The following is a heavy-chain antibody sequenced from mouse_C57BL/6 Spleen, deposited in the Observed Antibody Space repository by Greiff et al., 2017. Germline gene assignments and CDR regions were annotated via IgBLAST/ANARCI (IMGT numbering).Heavy chain of an antibody. CDR1: GYTFTDHT. CDR2: IYPRDGST. Sequence: QVQLQQSDAELVKPGASVKLSCKVSGYTFTDHTIPWIKQRPEQGLEWIGYIYPRDGSTKYNETFKGQATLTADKSSSTDYMQLNSLTSEDSAVYRCARDGDCGGGYFDDWGTGTTVTVS. CDR3: ARDGDCGGGYFDD. D-gene: IGHD1-1*01. J-gene: IGHJ1*03. V-gene: IGHV1-78*01.